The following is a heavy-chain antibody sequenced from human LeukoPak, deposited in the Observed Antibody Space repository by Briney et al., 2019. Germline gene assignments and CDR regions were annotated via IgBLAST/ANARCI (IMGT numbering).Heavy chain of an antibody. Sequence: ASVKVSCTASGYTFTTYDINWVRQASGQGLEWMGWMNPNSGNTGYAQKFQGRVTITRNTSISTAYMELSSLRSEDTAVYYCARGGWGSGSYYTSRAFDIWGQGTMVTVSS. J-gene: IGHJ3*02. CDR3: ARGGWGSGSYYTSRAFDI. CDR1: GYTFTTYD. D-gene: IGHD3-10*01. CDR2: MNPNSGNT. V-gene: IGHV1-8*01.